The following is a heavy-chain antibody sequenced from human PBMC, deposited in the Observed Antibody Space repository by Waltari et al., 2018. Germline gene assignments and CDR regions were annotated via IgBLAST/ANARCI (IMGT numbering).Heavy chain of an antibody. Sequence: EVQLVESGEGLVQPGGSLRLSCAASGFPFGSYSMNWVRQAPGKGLEWVSYIDSSSSTRYYADSVKGRFTISRDNAKNSLYLQMNSLRAEDTAVYYCARGGCSSTSCYLPYWGQGTLVTVSS. CDR1: GFPFGSYS. CDR3: ARGGCSSTSCYLPY. J-gene: IGHJ4*02. CDR2: IDSSSSTR. V-gene: IGHV3-48*04. D-gene: IGHD2-2*01.